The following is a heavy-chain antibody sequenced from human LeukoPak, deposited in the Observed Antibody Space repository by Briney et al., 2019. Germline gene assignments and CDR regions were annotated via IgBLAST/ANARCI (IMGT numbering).Heavy chain of an antibody. J-gene: IGHJ6*02. CDR2: MSSDGSNT. CDR3: ARDDPYDFWSGLQLLDV. V-gene: IGHV3-74*01. D-gene: IGHD3-3*01. Sequence: GGSLRLSCAASGFAFSNYWMHWVRQAPGKGLVWVSRMSSDGSNTIYADSVKGRFTISRDNAKNSLYLQMNSLRAEDTAVYYCARDDPYDFWSGLQLLDVWGQGTTVTVSS. CDR1: GFAFSNYW.